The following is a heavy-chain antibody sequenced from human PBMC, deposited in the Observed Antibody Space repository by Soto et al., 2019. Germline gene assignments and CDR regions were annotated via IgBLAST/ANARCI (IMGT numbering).Heavy chain of an antibody. Sequence: QVQLVQSEAEEKKPGASVKVSCKASGYTFAMYVIYWVRQAPGQRPEWMGWINTATGNTEYSQKFQGRVTITRDTSASTAYRELSSLRSEDTAVYYCARVGGFGLDYWGQGTLVTVSS. V-gene: IGHV1-3*04. CDR1: GYTFAMYV. CDR3: ARVGGFGLDY. CDR2: INTATGNT. J-gene: IGHJ4*02. D-gene: IGHD3-10*01.